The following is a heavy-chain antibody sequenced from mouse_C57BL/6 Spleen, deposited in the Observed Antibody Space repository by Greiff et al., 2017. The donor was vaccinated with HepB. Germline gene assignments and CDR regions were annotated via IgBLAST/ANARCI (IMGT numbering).Heavy chain of an antibody. D-gene: IGHD1-1*01. CDR3: ARPITTVVPYYFDY. J-gene: IGHJ2*01. CDR1: GYTFTTYP. V-gene: IGHV1-47*01. Sequence: QVHVKQSGAELVKPGASVKMSCKASGYTFTTYPIEWMKQNHGKSLEWIGNFHPYNDDTKYNEKLKGKATLTVEKSSSTVYLELSRLTSDDSAVYYCARPITTVVPYYFDYWGQGTTLTVSS. CDR2: FHPYNDDT.